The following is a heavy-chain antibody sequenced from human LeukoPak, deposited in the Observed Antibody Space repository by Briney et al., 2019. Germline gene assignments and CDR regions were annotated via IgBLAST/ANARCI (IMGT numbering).Heavy chain of an antibody. V-gene: IGHV4-59*08. CDR2: IYYSGST. Sequence: SETLSLTCTVSGGSISSYYWSWIRQPPGKGLEWIGYIYYSGSTNYNPSLKSRVTISVDTSKNQFSLKLSSVTAADTAVYYCARLSHYYDSSGYQGAFDIWGRGTMVTVSS. D-gene: IGHD3-22*01. J-gene: IGHJ3*02. CDR3: ARLSHYYDSSGYQGAFDI. CDR1: GGSISSYY.